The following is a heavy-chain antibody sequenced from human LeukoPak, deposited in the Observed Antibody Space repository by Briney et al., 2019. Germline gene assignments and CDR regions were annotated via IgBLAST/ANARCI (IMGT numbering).Heavy chain of an antibody. Sequence: SVKVSCKASGGTFSSYAISWVRQAPGQGLEWMGGIIPIFGTANYAQKFQGRVTITADESTSTAYMELSSLRSEDTAVYYCGRDLYNWNPRDYYYYGMDVWGQGTTVTVSS. CDR1: GGTFSSYA. CDR3: GRDLYNWNPRDYYYYGMDV. D-gene: IGHD1-20*01. V-gene: IGHV1-69*13. J-gene: IGHJ6*02. CDR2: IIPIFGTA.